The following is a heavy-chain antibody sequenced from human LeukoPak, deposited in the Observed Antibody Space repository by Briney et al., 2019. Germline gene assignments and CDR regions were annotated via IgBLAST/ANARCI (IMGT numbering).Heavy chain of an antibody. Sequence: SETLSLTCTVSGGSISSHYWSWIRQPPGKGLEWIGYIFYSGSTNYNPSLKSRVTISVDTSKNQFSLKLSSVTAADTAVYYCARGLAAPYFDYRGKGPPVTSS. CDR1: GGSISSHY. CDR3: ARGLAAPYFDY. CDR2: IFYSGST. V-gene: IGHV4-59*11. D-gene: IGHD2-15*01. J-gene: IGHJ4*02.